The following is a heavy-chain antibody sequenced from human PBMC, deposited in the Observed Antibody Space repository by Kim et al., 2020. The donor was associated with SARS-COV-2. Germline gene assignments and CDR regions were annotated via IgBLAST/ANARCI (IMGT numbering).Heavy chain of an antibody. D-gene: IGHD5-18*01. CDR1: GGTFSSYS. J-gene: IGHJ4*02. CDR2: IIPIFGTA. Sequence: SVKVSCKASGGTFSSYSINWVRQAPGQGLEWMGGIIPIFGTANYAQKFQGRVTITADESTSTAYMELSSLRSEDTAVYYCATRDGYSPYYFDYWGQGTLVTVSS. CDR3: ATRDGYSPYYFDY. V-gene: IGHV1-69*13.